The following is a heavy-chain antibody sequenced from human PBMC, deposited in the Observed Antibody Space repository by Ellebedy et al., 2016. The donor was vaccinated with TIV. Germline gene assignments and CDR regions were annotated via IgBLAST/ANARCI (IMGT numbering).Heavy chain of an antibody. Sequence: AASVKVSCKASGGTFSSYAISWVRQAPGQGLEWMGRIIPILGIANYAQKFQGRVTITADKSTSTAYMGLSSLRSEDTAVYYCAGDVDIVATMGYYYYYGMDVWGQGTTVTVSS. CDR1: GGTFSSYA. CDR3: AGDVDIVATMGYYYYYGMDV. D-gene: IGHD5-12*01. V-gene: IGHV1-69*04. J-gene: IGHJ6*02. CDR2: IIPILGIA.